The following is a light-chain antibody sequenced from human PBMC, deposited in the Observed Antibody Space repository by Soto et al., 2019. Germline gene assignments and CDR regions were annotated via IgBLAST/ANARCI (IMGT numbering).Light chain of an antibody. J-gene: IGKJ1*01. V-gene: IGKV2-28*01. Sequence: DIVMTQSPLSLPVTPGEPASISCRSSQSLLHSNGYNYLDWYLQKPGQSPQLLIYLGSNRSSGVPDRFRGSGSGTDFTLKISRVEAEDVGVYYCMKPLQTPRTFGQGTKVEIK. CDR1: QSLLHSNGYNY. CDR3: MKPLQTPRT. CDR2: LGS.